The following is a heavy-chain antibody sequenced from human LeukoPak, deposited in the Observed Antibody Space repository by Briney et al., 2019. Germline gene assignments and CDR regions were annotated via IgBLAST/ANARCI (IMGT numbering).Heavy chain of an antibody. Sequence: SQTLSLTCTVSGGSISSGSYYWSWIRQPAGKGLEWIGRIYTSGSTNYNPSLKSRVTISVDTSKNQFSLKLSSVTAADTAVYYCARNSSSSFDYWGQGTLVTVSS. J-gene: IGHJ4*02. CDR1: GGSISSGSYY. D-gene: IGHD6-6*01. V-gene: IGHV4-61*02. CDR3: ARNSSSSFDY. CDR2: IYTSGST.